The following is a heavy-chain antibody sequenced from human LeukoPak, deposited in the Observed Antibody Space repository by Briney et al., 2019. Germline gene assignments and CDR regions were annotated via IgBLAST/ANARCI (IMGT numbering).Heavy chain of an antibody. V-gene: IGHV4-30-4*01. J-gene: IGHJ3*01. D-gene: IGHD3-22*01. CDR2: IYYTGST. CDR3: ARDNYDSSGYYEHALDL. Sequence: NSSETLSLTCTVSGGPISSGDYYWTWIRQPPGKGLEWIAYIYYTGSTYYNPSLKSRVTISVDTSKNQFSLKMTSLTAADTAVYYCARDNYDSSGYYEHALDLWGQGTMVTVSS. CDR1: GGPISSGDYY.